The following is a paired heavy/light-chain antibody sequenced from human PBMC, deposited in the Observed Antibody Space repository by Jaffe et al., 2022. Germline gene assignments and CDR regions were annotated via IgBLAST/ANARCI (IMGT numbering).Heavy chain of an antibody. J-gene: IGHJ2*01. D-gene: IGHD3-3*01. CDR1: GFTFSSYW. CDR2: IKQDGSEK. CDR3: ARDPGGYDFWSGSNLNWYFDL. Sequence: EVQLVESGGGLVQPGGSLRLSCAASGFTFSSYWMSWVRQAPGKGLEWVANIKQDGSEKYYVDSVKGRFTISRDNAKNSLYLQMNSLRAEDTAVYYCARDPGGYDFWSGSNLNWYFDLWGRGTLVTVSS. V-gene: IGHV3-7*01.
Light chain of an antibody. CDR1: KLGDKY. J-gene: IGLJ1*01. CDR2: QDS. V-gene: IGLV3-1*01. Sequence: SYELTQPPSVSVSPGQTASITCSGDKLGDKYACWYQQKPGQSPVLVIYQDSKRPSGIPERFSGSNSGNTATLTISGTQAMDEADYYCQAWDSSTPNYVFGTGTKVTVL. CDR3: QAWDSSTPNYV.